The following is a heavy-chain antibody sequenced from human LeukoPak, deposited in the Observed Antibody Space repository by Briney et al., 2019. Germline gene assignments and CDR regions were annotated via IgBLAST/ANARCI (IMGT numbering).Heavy chain of an antibody. J-gene: IGHJ5*02. CDR3: ARGRPGPNPSIAVAEPRGFDP. D-gene: IGHD6-19*01. V-gene: IGHV4-34*01. CDR1: GGSFSGYY. Sequence: PSETLSLTCAVYGGSFSGYYWNWIRQSPEKGPEWIGEINYGVTSKYNPSLKSRVTISVDTSKNQFSLKLSSVTAADTAVYYCARGRPGPNPSIAVAEPRGFDPWGQGTLVTVSS. CDR2: INYGVTS.